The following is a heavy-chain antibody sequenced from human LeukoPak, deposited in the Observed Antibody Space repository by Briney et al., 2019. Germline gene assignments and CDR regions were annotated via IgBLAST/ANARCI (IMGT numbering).Heavy chain of an antibody. CDR2: ISSGSSSI. CDR3: ARGRATGRSGGDY. V-gene: IGHV3-48*02. J-gene: IGHJ4*02. CDR1: GLTVSSYS. Sequence: GGSLRLSCVASGLTVSSYSMNWVRQAPGKGLEWVSYISSGSSSIYYADSVKGRFTISRDNAENSLYLQMNSLRDEDTAVYYCARGRATGRSGGDYWGQGTLVTVSS. D-gene: IGHD3-9*01.